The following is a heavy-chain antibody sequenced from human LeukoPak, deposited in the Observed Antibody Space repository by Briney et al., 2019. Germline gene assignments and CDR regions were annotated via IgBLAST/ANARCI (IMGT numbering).Heavy chain of an antibody. Sequence: PSETLSLTCTVSGGSISSGGYYWSWIRQHPGKGLEWIGYIYYSGSPYYNPSLKSRVTISVDTSKNQFSLKLSSVTAADTAVYYCARGSGRDCYPDWGQGTMVTVSS. CDR3: ARGSGRDCYPD. V-gene: IGHV4-31*03. J-gene: IGHJ3*01. CDR2: IYYSGSP. D-gene: IGHD2-21*02. CDR1: GGSISSGGYY.